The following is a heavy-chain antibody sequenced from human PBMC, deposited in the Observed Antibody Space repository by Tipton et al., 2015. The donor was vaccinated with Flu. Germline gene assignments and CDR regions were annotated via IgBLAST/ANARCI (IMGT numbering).Heavy chain of an antibody. CDR2: IYYSGTT. CDR1: GDSIRSSY. Sequence: TLSLTCTVSGDSIRSSYWSWIRQPPGKGLEWIGYIYYSGTTGYNPSLKSRVTISLDTPKNQFSLKLSTVTAADTAVYYCARHTGDSVRGVIDYWGQGNPGHRLL. D-gene: IGHD3-10*02. V-gene: IGHV4-59*08. J-gene: IGHJ4*02. CDR3: ARHTGDSVRGVIDY.